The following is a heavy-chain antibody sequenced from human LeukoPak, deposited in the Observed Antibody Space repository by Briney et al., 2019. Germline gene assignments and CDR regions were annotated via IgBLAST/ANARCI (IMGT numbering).Heavy chain of an antibody. V-gene: IGHV1-69*06. J-gene: IGHJ3*02. CDR3: ARLGKYYYDSSGYLAFDI. Sequence: SVKVSCKASGGTFSSYAISWVRQAPGQGLEWMGGIIPIFGTADYAQKFQGRVTITADKSTSTAYMELRSLRSEDTAVYYCARLGKYYYDSSGYLAFDIWGQGTMVTVSS. D-gene: IGHD3-22*01. CDR2: IIPIFGTA. CDR1: GGTFSSYA.